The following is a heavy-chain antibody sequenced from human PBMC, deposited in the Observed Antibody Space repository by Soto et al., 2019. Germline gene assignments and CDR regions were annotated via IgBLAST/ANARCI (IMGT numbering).Heavy chain of an antibody. CDR1: GASISSSRSY. J-gene: IGHJ4*02. CDR2: FYYTGGT. CDR3: ASPRQGNYDFLSGYYALDY. D-gene: IGHD3-3*01. V-gene: IGHV4-39*01. Sequence: SETLSLTCTVSGASISSSRSYWGWVRQPPGKGLEWIVSFYYTGGTYSTYYNPSLKSRVTISVDTSKSQFSLNLRSVTAADTAVYYCASPRQGNYDFLSGYYALDYWGQGTLVTVSS.